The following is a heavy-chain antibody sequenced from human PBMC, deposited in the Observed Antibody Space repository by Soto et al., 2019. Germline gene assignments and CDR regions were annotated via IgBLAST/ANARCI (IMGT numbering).Heavy chain of an antibody. D-gene: IGHD6-19*01. CDR2: ISSSSSYI. CDR3: ARDHLGAVAVPGNY. Sequence: GGSLRLSCAASVFTFSSYSMNWVRQAPGKGLEWVSSISSSSSYIYYADSVKGRFTISRDNAKNSLYLQMNSLRAEDTAVYYCARDHLGAVAVPGNYWGQGTLVTVSS. V-gene: IGHV3-21*01. CDR1: VFTFSSYS. J-gene: IGHJ4*02.